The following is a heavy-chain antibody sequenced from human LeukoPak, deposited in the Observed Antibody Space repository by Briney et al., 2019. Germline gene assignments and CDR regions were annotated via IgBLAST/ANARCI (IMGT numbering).Heavy chain of an antibody. J-gene: IGHJ4*02. CDR2: VSASGGGT. Sequence: PGGSLRLSCAASGFTFSSYWMSWVRQAPGKGLEWVSVVSASGGGTYYADSVKGRFTISRDNSKNTVYLQMNSLRADDTAIYYCAKGERWRFGGSYCFGYFDYWGQGTLVTVSS. V-gene: IGHV3-23*01. CDR1: GFTFSSYW. CDR3: AKGERWRFGGSYCFGYFDY. D-gene: IGHD1-26*01.